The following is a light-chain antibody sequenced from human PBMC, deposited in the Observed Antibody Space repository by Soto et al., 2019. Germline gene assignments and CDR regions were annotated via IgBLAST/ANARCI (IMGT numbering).Light chain of an antibody. V-gene: IGKV1-5*01. CDR2: DAS. J-gene: IGKJ1*01. CDR1: QSITRW. CDR3: QHYYSSPWT. Sequence: DIQMTQSPSTLSASVGDRVTITCRARQSITRWLAWYQQKPGKAPNLLIYDASSLQSGVPSRFSGSGSGTEFTLTISSLQPDDSATYYCQHYYSSPWTFGPGTKVEIK.